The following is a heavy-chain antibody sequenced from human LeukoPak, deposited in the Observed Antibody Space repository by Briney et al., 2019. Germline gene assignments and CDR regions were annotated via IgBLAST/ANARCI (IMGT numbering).Heavy chain of an antibody. V-gene: IGHV4-38-2*02. Sequence: SETLSLTCTVSGYSISSGYYWGWIRPPPGKGLEWIGSIYHSGSTDYNPSLKSRVTISVDTSKNQFSLKLSSVTAADTAVYYCARRTRIAAAPFDYWGQGTLVTVSS. CDR2: IYHSGST. J-gene: IGHJ4*02. D-gene: IGHD6-13*01. CDR3: ARRTRIAAAPFDY. CDR1: GYSISSGYY.